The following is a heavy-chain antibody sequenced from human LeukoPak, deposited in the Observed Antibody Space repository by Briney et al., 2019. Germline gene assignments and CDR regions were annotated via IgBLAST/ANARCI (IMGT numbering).Heavy chain of an antibody. Sequence: GASVKVSCKASGYTFADYGISWVRQAPGQGLEWVGWISIHNGNTNAQKFQGRVTLTTDTSTSTAYLELRSLTSDGTAVYYCARSSKQWLGYWGQGTLVTVSS. CDR2: ISIHNGNT. D-gene: IGHD6-19*01. V-gene: IGHV1-18*01. CDR1: GYTFADYG. J-gene: IGHJ4*02. CDR3: ARSSKQWLGY.